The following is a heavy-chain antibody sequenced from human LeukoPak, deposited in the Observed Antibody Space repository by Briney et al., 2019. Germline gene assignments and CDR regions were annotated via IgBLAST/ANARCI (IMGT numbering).Heavy chain of an antibody. J-gene: IGHJ4*02. Sequence: SGGSLTLSCAASGFTFSNYAMNWVRQAPGKGLEWVAVISGNGGRTYYADSVKGRFTVSKDNSKNTLYLQMNSLRADDTAVYYCAKSTESFGDSSTGYWGQGTLVTVSS. CDR3: AKSTESFGDSSTGY. D-gene: IGHD4-17*01. CDR2: ISGNGGRT. V-gene: IGHV3-23*01. CDR1: GFTFSNYA.